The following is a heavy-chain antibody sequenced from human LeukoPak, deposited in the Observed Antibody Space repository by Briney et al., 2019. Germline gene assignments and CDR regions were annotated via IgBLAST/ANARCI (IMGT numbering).Heavy chain of an antibody. D-gene: IGHD4-17*01. Sequence: GGSLRLSCAASGFTFSSYGMHWVRQAPGKGLEWVAVISYDGSLKYYADSVKGRFTISRDTSEKTLFLQMSSLRAEDTAVYYCSRYNGDYRAFDMWGQGTMVSVSS. CDR2: ISYDGSLK. CDR3: SRYNGDYRAFDM. V-gene: IGHV3-33*01. J-gene: IGHJ3*02. CDR1: GFTFSSYG.